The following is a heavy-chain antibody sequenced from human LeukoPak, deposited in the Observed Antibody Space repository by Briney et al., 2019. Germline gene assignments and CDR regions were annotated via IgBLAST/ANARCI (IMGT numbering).Heavy chain of an antibody. D-gene: IGHD2-21*02. V-gene: IGHV4-39*01. CDR2: IYYSGTT. J-gene: IGHJ4*02. CDR3: ARQTPSIRHIVVVTAIGAFDY. Sequence: KPSETLSLTCTVSGGSISSSGYYWGWVRQPPGKGLEWIGTIYYSGTTYYNPSLKSRVTISVDTSKNYFSLNLTSVTAADTAMYYCARQTPSIRHIVVVTAIGAFDYWGQGALVTVSS. CDR1: GGSISSSGYY.